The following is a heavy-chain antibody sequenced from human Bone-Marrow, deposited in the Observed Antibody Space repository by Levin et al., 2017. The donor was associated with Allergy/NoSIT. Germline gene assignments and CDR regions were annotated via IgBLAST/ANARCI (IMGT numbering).Heavy chain of an antibody. CDR2: INPSGGST. Sequence: GGSLRLSCKTSGYTFTSYHMYWVRQAPGQGLEWMGIINPSGGSTTYAQKFQGRVTMTRDTSTSTVYMELSSLRSEDTAVYYCATGARDLGILDYWGQGTLVTVSS. CDR3: ATGARDLGILDY. CDR1: GYTFTSYH. D-gene: IGHD7-27*01. V-gene: IGHV1-46*01. J-gene: IGHJ4*02.